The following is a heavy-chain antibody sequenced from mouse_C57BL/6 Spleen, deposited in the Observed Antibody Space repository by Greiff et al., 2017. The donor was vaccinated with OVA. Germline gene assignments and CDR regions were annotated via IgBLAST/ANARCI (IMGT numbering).Heavy chain of an antibody. V-gene: IGHV14-1*01. J-gene: IGHJ4*01. Sequence: VQLQQSGAELVRPGASVKLSCTASGFNINDYYMHWVKQRREQGLEWIGRIDPEDGDTEYASKFQGKATLTADTYSNTAYLELSSLTSEDTAVYYSTACGLAMDYWGQGTSVTVSS. CDR3: TACGLAMDY. CDR2: IDPEDGDT. CDR1: GFNINDYY.